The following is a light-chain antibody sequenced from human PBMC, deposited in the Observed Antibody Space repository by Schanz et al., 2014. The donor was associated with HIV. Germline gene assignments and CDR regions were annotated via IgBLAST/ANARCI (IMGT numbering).Light chain of an antibody. CDR3: QQYDRSSWT. Sequence: DVEMTQSPSTLSAAVGDRVTITCRASESIDTYLAWYQQSPGKAPKLLIYESSTLQSGVPSRFSGSGSGTEFTLTISSLQPEDIATYYCQQYDRSSWTFGQGTKVEIK. J-gene: IGKJ1*01. CDR2: ESS. CDR1: ESIDTY. V-gene: IGKV1-5*03.